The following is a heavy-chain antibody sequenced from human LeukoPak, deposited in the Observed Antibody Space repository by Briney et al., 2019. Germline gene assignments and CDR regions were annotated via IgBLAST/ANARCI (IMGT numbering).Heavy chain of an antibody. CDR2: IRQDGSEK. V-gene: IGHV3-7*05. J-gene: IGHJ3*02. CDR3: ARDPSAFDI. CDR1: GFTLSDYW. Sequence: GRSLRLSCAASGFTLSDYWRSWVRQAPGKGLEWVANIRQDGSEKYYVDSVKGRCTIFRDHAKNSLHLQMNSLRAEDTAVYYCARDPSAFDIWGQGTMVTVSS.